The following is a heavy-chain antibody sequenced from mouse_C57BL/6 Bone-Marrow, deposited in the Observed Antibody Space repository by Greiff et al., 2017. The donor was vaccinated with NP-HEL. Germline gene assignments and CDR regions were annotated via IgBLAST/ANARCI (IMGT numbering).Heavy chain of an antibody. Sequence: VQLQQPGAELVKPGASVKLSCKASGYTFTSYWMHWVKQRPGQGLEWIGMIHPNSGSTNYNEKFKSKATLTVDKSSSTAYMQLSSLTSEDSAVYCCARDYYGSSYDWYFDVWGTGTTVTVSS. CDR3: ARDYYGSSYDWYFDV. CDR2: IHPNSGST. V-gene: IGHV1-64*01. J-gene: IGHJ1*03. CDR1: GYTFTSYW. D-gene: IGHD1-1*01.